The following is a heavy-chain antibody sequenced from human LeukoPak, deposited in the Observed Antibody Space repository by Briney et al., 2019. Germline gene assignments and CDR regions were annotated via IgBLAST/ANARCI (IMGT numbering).Heavy chain of an antibody. D-gene: IGHD5-18*01. CDR1: GFTFSSYN. Sequence: GGSLRLCCAASGFTFSSYNMNWVRQAPGKGLEWVSSISSSSSYIYYADSLKGRFTISRDNAKNSLFLQMNSLRAEDTAVYYCARVYTYGSPTSYLDYRGQGTVVTVSS. CDR3: ARVYTYGSPTSYLDY. J-gene: IGHJ4*02. CDR2: ISSSSSYI. V-gene: IGHV3-21*01.